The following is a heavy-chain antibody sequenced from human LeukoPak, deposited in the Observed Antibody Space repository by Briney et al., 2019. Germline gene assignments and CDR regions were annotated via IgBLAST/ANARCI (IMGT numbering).Heavy chain of an antibody. CDR3: ARGLYDILTGYYVFDY. V-gene: IGHV4-61*02. CDR1: GGSISSGSYY. Sequence: SETLSLTCTVSGGSISSGSYYWSWVRQPAGKGLEWIGRIYPSGSTNYNPSLKSRVTISVDTSKNQFSLKLSSVTAADTAVYYCARGLYDILTGYYVFDYWGQGTLVTVSS. CDR2: IYPSGST. J-gene: IGHJ4*02. D-gene: IGHD3-9*01.